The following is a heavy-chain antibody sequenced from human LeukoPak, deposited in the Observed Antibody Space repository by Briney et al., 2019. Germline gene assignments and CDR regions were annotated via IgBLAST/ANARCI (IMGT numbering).Heavy chain of an antibody. Sequence: SETLSLTCTVSGGSIRSQYWSWIRQPPGKGLEWIGYIYYSGSTNYNPSLKSRVTISVDTSKNQFSLKLTSVTAADTAVYYCARGAPSDSSGYRDPSFDYWGQGTLVTVSS. J-gene: IGHJ4*02. V-gene: IGHV4-59*11. D-gene: IGHD3-22*01. CDR3: ARGAPSDSSGYRDPSFDY. CDR1: GGSIRSQY. CDR2: IYYSGST.